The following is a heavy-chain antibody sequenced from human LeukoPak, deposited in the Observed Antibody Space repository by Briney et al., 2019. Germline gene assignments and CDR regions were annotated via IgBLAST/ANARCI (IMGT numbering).Heavy chain of an antibody. CDR3: ARDPLDYFDY. D-gene: IGHD1-1*01. CDR2: IKQDGSEK. Sequence: GGSLRLSCAASGFTFSSYCMHCVRQAPGKGLEWVANIKQDGSEKYYVDSVKGRFTISRDNAKNSLYLQMNSLRVEDTAVYYCARDPLDYFDYWGQGSLVTVSS. J-gene: IGHJ4*02. V-gene: IGHV3-7*01. CDR1: GFTFSSYC.